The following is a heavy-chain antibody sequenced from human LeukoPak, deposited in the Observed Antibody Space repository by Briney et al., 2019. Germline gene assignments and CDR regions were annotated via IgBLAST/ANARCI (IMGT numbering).Heavy chain of an antibody. Sequence: PGGSLRLSCAASGFTFSNFWMHWVRQAPGKGLVWVSRIKADGSSTTYADSVKGRFTISRDNAKNTVYLQMNSLRAEDTAVYYCANDRGYSFDYWGQGTLVTVPS. J-gene: IGHJ4*02. V-gene: IGHV3-74*01. CDR3: ANDRGYSFDY. CDR2: IKADGSST. D-gene: IGHD3-22*01. CDR1: GFTFSNFW.